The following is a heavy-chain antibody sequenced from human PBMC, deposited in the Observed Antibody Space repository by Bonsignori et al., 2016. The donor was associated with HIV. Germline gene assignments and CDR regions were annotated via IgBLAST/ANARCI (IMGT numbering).Heavy chain of an antibody. J-gene: IGHJ4*02. V-gene: IGHV3-64*01. D-gene: IGHD1-26*01. CDR2: ISSNGGST. CDR3: ARVGATGLLDY. Sequence: VRQAPGKGLEYVSAISSNGGSTYYANSVKGRFTISRDNSKNTLYLQMGSLRTEDMAVYYCARVGATGLLDYWGQGTLVTVSS.